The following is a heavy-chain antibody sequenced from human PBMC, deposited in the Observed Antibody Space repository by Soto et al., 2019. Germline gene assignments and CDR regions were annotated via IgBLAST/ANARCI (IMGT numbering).Heavy chain of an antibody. J-gene: IGHJ1*01. CDR2: MSGSGGST. V-gene: IGHV3-23*01. CDR3: AKVFESTTFRAQGFFHR. Sequence: EVLLLESGGDLVQPGGSLRLSCAASGFTFNNYAMGWVRQAPGKGLEWVSIMSGSGGSTYYADSVKGLFTISRDNSKNSLYLQMNSLRAGDTAVYYCAKVFESTTFRAQGFFHRWGQGTLVTVSS. CDR1: GFTFNNYA. D-gene: IGHD1-1*01.